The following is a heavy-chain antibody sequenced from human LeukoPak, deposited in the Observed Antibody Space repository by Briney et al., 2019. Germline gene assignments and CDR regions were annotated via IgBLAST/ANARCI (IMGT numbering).Heavy chain of an antibody. CDR3: ARIGVDAFDI. CDR2: IGTDGDT. Sequence: GGPLRLSCAASGFTFSSYDMHWVRQATGKGLEWVSAIGTDGDTFYPGSVKGRFTISRDNAENSLYLQMNSLRAEDTAVYYCARIGVDAFDIWGQGTMVTVSS. V-gene: IGHV3-13*01. J-gene: IGHJ3*02. CDR1: GFTFSSYD.